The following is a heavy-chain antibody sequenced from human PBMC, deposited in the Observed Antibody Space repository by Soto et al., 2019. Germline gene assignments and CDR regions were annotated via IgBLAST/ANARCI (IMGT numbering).Heavy chain of an antibody. Sequence: GESLKISCKGFGYSFTSYWIGWVRQMPGKGLEWMGIFYPGDSDTRYSPSFQGQVAISADKSISTVYLQWSSLKASDTAMYYCARRGWYDSSWEYFDYWGQGTLVTVSS. D-gene: IGHD3-22*01. J-gene: IGHJ4*02. CDR1: GYSFTSYW. V-gene: IGHV5-51*01. CDR3: ARRGWYDSSWEYFDY. CDR2: FYPGDSDT.